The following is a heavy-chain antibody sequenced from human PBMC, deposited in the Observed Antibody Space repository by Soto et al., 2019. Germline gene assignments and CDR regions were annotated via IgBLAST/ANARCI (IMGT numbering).Heavy chain of an antibody. V-gene: IGHV3-23*01. D-gene: IGHD5-12*01. CDR3: AKGVEMATIPFDY. Sequence: PAESRRLSCAASGFPFNSYAMSWVRPAPGKGLEWVSAISGSGGSTYYADSVKGRFTISRDNSKNTLYLQMNSLRAEDTAVYYCAKGVEMATIPFDYWGQGTLVTVSS. CDR2: ISGSGGST. CDR1: GFPFNSYA. J-gene: IGHJ4*02.